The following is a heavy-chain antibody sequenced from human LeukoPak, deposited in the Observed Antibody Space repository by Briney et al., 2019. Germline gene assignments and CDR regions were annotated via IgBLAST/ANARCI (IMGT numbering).Heavy chain of an antibody. CDR1: GFTFSGSA. Sequence: SGGSLRLSCAASGFTFSGSAMHWVRQASGKGLEWVGRIRSKANSYATAYAASVKDRFTISRDDSKNTAYLQMNGLETEDTAVYYCTRPGDCSGGSCYWYTDLWGRGTLVTVSS. V-gene: IGHV3-73*01. CDR2: IRSKANSYAT. J-gene: IGHJ2*01. CDR3: TRPGDCSGGSCYWYTDL. D-gene: IGHD2-15*01.